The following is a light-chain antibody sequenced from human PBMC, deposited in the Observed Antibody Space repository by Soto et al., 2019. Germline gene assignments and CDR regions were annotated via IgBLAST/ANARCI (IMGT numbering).Light chain of an antibody. CDR1: SSDVGGDYL. CDR3: CSSADSTTSYV. Sequence: QSVLTQPASVSGSPVQSITISCTGTSSDVGGDYLVSWYQHHPGKAPKLMIYEVSKRPSGVSNRFSGSKSGNTASLTISGLQAEDEADYYCCSSADSTTSYVFGTGTKVTVL. J-gene: IGLJ1*01. CDR2: EVS. V-gene: IGLV2-23*02.